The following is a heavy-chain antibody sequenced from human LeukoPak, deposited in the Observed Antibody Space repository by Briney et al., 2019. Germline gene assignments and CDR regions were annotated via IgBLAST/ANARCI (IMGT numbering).Heavy chain of an antibody. Sequence: GGSLRLSCAASGFTFSNHAMSWVRQAPGMGPEWVSGISGSDGTTNYADSVKGRFTVSRDNSKNTLYLQMNSLRGEETAVYYCAKGLSSSTWADFDYWGQGTLVTVSS. D-gene: IGHD6-13*01. CDR1: GFTFSNHA. CDR2: ISGSDGTT. CDR3: AKGLSSSTWADFDY. V-gene: IGHV3-23*01. J-gene: IGHJ4*02.